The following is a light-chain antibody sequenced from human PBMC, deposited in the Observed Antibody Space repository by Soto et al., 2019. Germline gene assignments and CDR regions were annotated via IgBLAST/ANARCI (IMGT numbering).Light chain of an antibody. J-gene: IGLJ1*01. V-gene: IGLV1-51*02. Sequence: QSVLTQAPSVSAAPGQKVTTSCSGNSSNIGSNDVSWYQQLPGKAPKLLIYENSQRPSGIPDRFSGSKSGTSATLGITGLQTGDEADYYCGTWDSSLIALFGTGTKVTVL. CDR1: SSNIGSND. CDR3: GTWDSSLIAL. CDR2: ENS.